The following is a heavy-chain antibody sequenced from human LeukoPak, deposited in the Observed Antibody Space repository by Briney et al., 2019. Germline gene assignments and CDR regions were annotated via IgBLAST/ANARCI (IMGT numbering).Heavy chain of an antibody. Sequence: GGSLRLSCAASGFTFSDYWMHWVRQAPGKGLVWVSRINPDGSSASYADSVKGRFTISRDNAKNTLYLQMNSLRAEDTAVYYCARHLGYSSDYWGQGTLVTVSS. V-gene: IGHV3-74*01. J-gene: IGHJ4*02. D-gene: IGHD5-18*01. CDR1: GFTFSDYW. CDR2: INPDGSSA. CDR3: ARHLGYSSDY.